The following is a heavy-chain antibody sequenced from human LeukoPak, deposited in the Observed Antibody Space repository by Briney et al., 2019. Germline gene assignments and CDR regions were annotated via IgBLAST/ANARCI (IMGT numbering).Heavy chain of an antibody. CDR1: GFTFSSYS. CDR2: ISSSSSYI. J-gene: IGHJ5*02. Sequence: GGSLRLSCAASGFTFSSYSMNWVRQAPGKGLEWVSSISSSSSYIYYADSVKGRFTISRDNAKNSLYLQMNSLRAEDTAVYYCARDVGYCSSTSCHSSWGQGTLVTVSS. V-gene: IGHV3-21*01. CDR3: ARDVGYCSSTSCHSS. D-gene: IGHD2-2*01.